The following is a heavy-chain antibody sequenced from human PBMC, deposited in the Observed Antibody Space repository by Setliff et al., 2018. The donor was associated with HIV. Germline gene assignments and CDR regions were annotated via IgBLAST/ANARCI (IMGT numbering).Heavy chain of an antibody. D-gene: IGHD3-3*01. CDR3: ARGRPQEGTFWSGPLDY. CDR2: IDHSGAT. V-gene: IGHV4-4*02. J-gene: IGHJ4*02. CDR1: GASITDSKW. Sequence: PSETLSLTCVVSGASITDSKWWTWVRQPPGKRLEWIGEIDHSGATKYNPSLKRRVAISVETYKNQFSLSLQSVTAADAAVYYCARGRPQEGTFWSGPLDYWGRGTLVTVSS.